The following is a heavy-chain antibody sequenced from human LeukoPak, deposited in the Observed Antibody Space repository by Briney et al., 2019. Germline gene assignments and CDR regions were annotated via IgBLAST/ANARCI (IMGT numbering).Heavy chain of an antibody. Sequence: SETLSLTCTVSGGSISHYYWSWIRQSPGKGLEWIGCIYDTGSTKYNPSLKSRVTISVDTSKNKFSLKLSSVTAADTAVFYCARAGAAGFFDYWGQGTLVTVSS. D-gene: IGHD6-13*01. J-gene: IGHJ4*02. CDR2: IYDTGST. V-gene: IGHV4-59*01. CDR1: GGSISHYY. CDR3: ARAGAAGFFDY.